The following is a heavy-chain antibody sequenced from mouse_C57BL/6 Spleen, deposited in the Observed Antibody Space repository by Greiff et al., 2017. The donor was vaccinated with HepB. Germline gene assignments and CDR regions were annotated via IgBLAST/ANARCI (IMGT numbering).Heavy chain of an antibody. J-gene: IGHJ4*01. Sequence: EVMLVESGGGLVQPGGSMKLSCVASGFTFSNYWMNWVRQSPEKGLEWVAQIRLKSDNYATHYAESVKGRFTISRDDSKSSVYLQMYNLRAEDTGIYYCTVGHDYVGGAMDYWGQGTSVTVSS. V-gene: IGHV6-3*01. CDR1: GFTFSNYW. CDR2: IRLKSDNYAT. CDR3: TVGHDYVGGAMDY. D-gene: IGHD2-4*01.